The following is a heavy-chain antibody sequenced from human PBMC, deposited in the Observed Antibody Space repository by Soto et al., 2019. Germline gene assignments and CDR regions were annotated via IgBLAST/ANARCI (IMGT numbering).Heavy chain of an antibody. V-gene: IGHV4-59*07. CDR2: AYYSGTT. CDR3: AVWSALTQYYIDS. D-gene: IGHD3-3*01. J-gene: IGHJ4*01. CDR1: CASFSGSY. Sequence: SDTLSITCAVSCASFSGSYRSWIRQPPWKGLEWIGYAYYSGTTVYNPSLKSRVSISVVTSKKHVSLRLNSVTAADTAVYYCAVWSALTQYYIDSWGHGNLVNVS.